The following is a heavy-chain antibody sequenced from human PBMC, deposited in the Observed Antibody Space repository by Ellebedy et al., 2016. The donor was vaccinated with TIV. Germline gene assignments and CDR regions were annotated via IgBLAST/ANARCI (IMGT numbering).Heavy chain of an antibody. J-gene: IGHJ4*02. CDR1: GYTFTTYG. D-gene: IGHD3-3*01. CDR2: ISAYNGNT. Sequence: ASVKVSXXASGYTFTTYGINWVRQAPGQGLEWMGWISAYNGNTNYAQKFQGRVTMTTDTSTSTAYMELRSLRSDDTAVYHCARDRDNYDFWSGHLPTLGNPLEFWGQGTLVTVSS. V-gene: IGHV1-18*01. CDR3: ARDRDNYDFWSGHLPTLGNPLEF.